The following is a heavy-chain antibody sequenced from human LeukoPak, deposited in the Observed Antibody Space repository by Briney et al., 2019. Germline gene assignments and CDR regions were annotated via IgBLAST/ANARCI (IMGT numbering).Heavy chain of an antibody. Sequence: SVKVSCKASGFTFTSSAVQWVRQARGQRLEWIGWIVVGSGNTNYAQKFQERVTITRDMSTSIAYMELSSLRSEDTAVYYCAADRTGTDFDYWGQGTLVTVSS. J-gene: IGHJ4*02. V-gene: IGHV1-58*01. CDR1: GFTFTSSA. CDR2: IVVGSGNT. D-gene: IGHD1-1*01. CDR3: AADRTGTDFDY.